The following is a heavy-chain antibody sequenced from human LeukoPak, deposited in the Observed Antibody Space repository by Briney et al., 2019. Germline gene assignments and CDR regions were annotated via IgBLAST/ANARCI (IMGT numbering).Heavy chain of an antibody. J-gene: IGHJ4*02. Sequence: GAPVKVSCKASGYTFTSYAMHWVRQAPGQRLEWMGWINAGNGNTKYSQKFQGRVTITRDTSASTAYMELSSLRSEDTAVYYCARDPDSSWYYFDYWGQGTLVTVSS. D-gene: IGHD6-13*01. CDR3: ARDPDSSWYYFDY. CDR2: INAGNGNT. V-gene: IGHV1-3*01. CDR1: GYTFTSYA.